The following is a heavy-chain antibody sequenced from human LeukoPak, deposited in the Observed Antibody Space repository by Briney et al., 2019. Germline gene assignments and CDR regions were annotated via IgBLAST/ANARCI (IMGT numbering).Heavy chain of an antibody. CDR2: IYTSGST. V-gene: IGHV4-4*07. D-gene: IGHD3-3*01. Sequence: SETLSLTCTVSGGSISSYYWSWIRQPAGKGLEWIGRIYTSGSTNYNPSLKRRVTMSVDTSKNQFSLKLSSVTAADTAVYYCARSLFGVAPRTGNWFDPWGQGTLVTVSS. CDR1: GGSISSYY. J-gene: IGHJ5*02. CDR3: ARSLFGVAPRTGNWFDP.